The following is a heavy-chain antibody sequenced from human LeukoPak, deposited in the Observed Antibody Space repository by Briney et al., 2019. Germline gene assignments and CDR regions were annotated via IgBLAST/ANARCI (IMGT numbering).Heavy chain of an antibody. D-gene: IGHD6-13*01. CDR2: ISFDGSSK. CDR3: AKGNQYSSSLDY. J-gene: IGHJ4*02. CDR1: GFTFSNYA. Sequence: GGSLRLSCAASGFTFSNYAMHWVRLGPGKGLEWVSVISFDGSSKYYADSVRGRFTISRDNSKNTLYLQMNSLRAEDTAVYYCAKGNQYSSSLDYWGQGTLVTVSS. V-gene: IGHV3-30-3*01.